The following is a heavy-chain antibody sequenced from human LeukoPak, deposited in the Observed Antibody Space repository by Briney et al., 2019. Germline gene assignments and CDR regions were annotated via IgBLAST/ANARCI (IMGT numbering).Heavy chain of an antibody. CDR1: GGLLCGYY. V-gene: IGHV4-34*01. CDR2: INHSGST. CDR3: ARRYSYGSPDY. D-gene: IGHD5-18*01. J-gene: IGHJ4*02. Sequence: KPSDTLSHTCAVYGGLLCGYYWRCLRPPPGGGLEWIGEINHSGSTNYNPSLKSRVTISVDTSKNQFSLKLSSVTAADTAVYYCARRYSYGSPDYWGQGTLVTVSS.